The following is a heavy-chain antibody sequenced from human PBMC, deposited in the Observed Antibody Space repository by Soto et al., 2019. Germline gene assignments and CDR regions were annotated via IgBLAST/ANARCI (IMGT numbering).Heavy chain of an antibody. CDR2: LYTRGTT. D-gene: IGHD3-16*01. J-gene: IGHJ4*02. CDR1: GASISNFY. CDR3: ARGGTYYFDS. V-gene: IGHV4-4*07. Sequence: SETLSLTCSVSGASISNFYWSWIRQSAGKGLEWIGRLYTRGTTDYNPSLKSRVTMSIDTSKNRVSLSLTSVTAADTAVYYCARGGTYYFDSWGQGIVVTVSS.